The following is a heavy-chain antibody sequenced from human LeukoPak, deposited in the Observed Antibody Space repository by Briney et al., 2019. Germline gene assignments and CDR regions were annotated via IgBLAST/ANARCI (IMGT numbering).Heavy chain of an antibody. D-gene: IGHD1-1*01. CDR1: GFTFSSYG. V-gene: IGHV3-30*02. J-gene: IGHJ4*02. CDR3: AKGDLTTTGTPSVDY. Sequence: PVGSLRLSCAASGFTFSSYGMHWVRQAPGKGLEWVAFIRYDGSNKYYADSVKGRFTISRDNSKNTLYLQMNSLRAEDTAVYYCAKGDLTTTGTPSVDYWGQGTLVTVSS. CDR2: IRYDGSNK.